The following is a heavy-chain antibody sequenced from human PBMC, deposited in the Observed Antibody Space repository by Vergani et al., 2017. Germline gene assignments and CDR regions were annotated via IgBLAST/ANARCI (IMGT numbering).Heavy chain of an antibody. CDR1: GFTFIIYA. V-gene: IGHV3-23*01. D-gene: IGHD3-22*01. CDR2: LSASDRRT. Sequence: EVQLLESGGDLVQPGGSLRLSCAASGFTFIIYAMSWVRQAPGKGLEWVSTLSASDRRTHYADSVKGRFTISRDNSKNTLSLQMNSLTAEDTAMYYCAGXQETSACYYGGFDYWGQGILVTVSS. J-gene: IGHJ4*02. CDR3: AGXQETSACYYGGFDY.